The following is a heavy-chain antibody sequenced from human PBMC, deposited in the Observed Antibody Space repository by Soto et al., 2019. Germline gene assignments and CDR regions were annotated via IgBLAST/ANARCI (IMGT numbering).Heavy chain of an antibody. J-gene: IGHJ5*02. V-gene: IGHV4-59*01. Sequence: SETLSLTCTVSGASISTYYWSWIRQPPGKGLEWIGYIYYTGSTNYNPSLKSRVTISVDTSKNQFSLNLTSMTSADTAVYYCARRRAAAGANWFDPWGQGTLVTVSS. CDR1: GASISTYY. D-gene: IGHD6-13*01. CDR2: IYYTGST. CDR3: ARRRAAAGANWFDP.